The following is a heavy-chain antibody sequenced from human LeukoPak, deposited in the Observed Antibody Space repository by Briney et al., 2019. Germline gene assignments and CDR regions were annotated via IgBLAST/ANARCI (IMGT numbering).Heavy chain of an antibody. D-gene: IGHD3-22*01. J-gene: IGHJ6*02. CDR2: ISYDGSNK. V-gene: IGHV3-30*18. CDR1: GFTFRAYG. Sequence: GRSLRLSCAASGFTFRAYGIHWVRQAPGKGLEWVAFISYDGSNKYYGDFVKGRFTISRDNSKKTLHLQMDSLRAEDTAVYYCAKEWLDTEQRNYNYYGMDVWGQGTTVTVSS. CDR3: AKEWLDTEQRNYNYYGMDV.